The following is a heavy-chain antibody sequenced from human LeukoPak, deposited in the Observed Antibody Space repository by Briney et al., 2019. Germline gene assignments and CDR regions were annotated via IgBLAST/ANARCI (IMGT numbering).Heavy chain of an antibody. CDR2: ISGSGGYT. CDR3: AKDGYGSGSYLDY. D-gene: IGHD3-10*01. J-gene: IGHJ4*02. V-gene: IGHV3-23*01. CDR1: GFTFSSYA. Sequence: GGSLRLSCAASGFTFSSYAINWVRQVPGKGLEWVSGISGSGGYTYYADSVKGRFTISRDNSKNTLYLQMNSLRAEDTAVYYCAKDGYGSGSYLDYWGQGTLVTVSS.